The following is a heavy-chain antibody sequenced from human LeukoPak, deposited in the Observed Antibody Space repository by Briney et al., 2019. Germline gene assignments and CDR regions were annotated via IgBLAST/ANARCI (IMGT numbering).Heavy chain of an antibody. Sequence: SGTLSLTCAVSGGSISSSNWWSWVREPPGKGLEWIGYIYYSGSTYYNPSLKSRVTISVDTPKNQFSLKLSSVTAADTAVYYCARMGGRYYYYGMDVWGQGTTVTVSS. D-gene: IGHD1-26*01. CDR1: GGSISSSNW. CDR2: IYYSGST. V-gene: IGHV4-4*02. J-gene: IGHJ6*02. CDR3: ARMGGRYYYYGMDV.